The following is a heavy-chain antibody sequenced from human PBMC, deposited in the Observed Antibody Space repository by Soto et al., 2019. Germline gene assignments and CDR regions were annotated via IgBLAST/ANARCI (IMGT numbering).Heavy chain of an antibody. Sequence: PWEALKISCKGSGYSFTSYWISWVRQMPGKGLEWMGRIDPSDSYTDYSPSFQGHVTISADKSISTAYLQWSSLKASDTAMYYCARGSGFLESRAFDIWGQGTMVTVSS. CDR2: IDPSDSYT. V-gene: IGHV5-10-1*01. CDR1: GYSFTSYW. CDR3: ARGSGFLESRAFDI. J-gene: IGHJ3*02. D-gene: IGHD3-10*01.